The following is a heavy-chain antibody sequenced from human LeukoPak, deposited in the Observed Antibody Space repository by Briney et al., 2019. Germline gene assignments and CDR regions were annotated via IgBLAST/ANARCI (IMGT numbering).Heavy chain of an antibody. V-gene: IGHV4-39*07. CDR3: ARDLIGELLPFDP. D-gene: IGHD1-26*01. Sequence: PSETLSLTCTVSGGSISSSSYYWGWLRQPPGKGLEWIGSIYYSGSTYYNPSLKSRATISVDTSKNQFSLKLSSVTAADTAVYYCARDLIGELLPFDPWGQGTLVTVSS. J-gene: IGHJ5*02. CDR1: GGSISSSSYY. CDR2: IYYSGST.